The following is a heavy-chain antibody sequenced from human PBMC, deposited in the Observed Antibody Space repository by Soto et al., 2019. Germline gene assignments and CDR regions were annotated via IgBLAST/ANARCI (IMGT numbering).Heavy chain of an antibody. D-gene: IGHD5-12*01. CDR1: GGSISNYY. Sequence: ETLSLTCTVSGGSISNYYWNWIRQSPGKGLEWIGYIYSSGSTHYNPSLQNRVTISIDTSKNQVSLKVNSVTAADTAVYYCARDHPQSYGGYYFDYWGQGTPVTVS. CDR2: IYSSGST. CDR3: ARDHPQSYGGYYFDY. J-gene: IGHJ4*02. V-gene: IGHV4-59*01.